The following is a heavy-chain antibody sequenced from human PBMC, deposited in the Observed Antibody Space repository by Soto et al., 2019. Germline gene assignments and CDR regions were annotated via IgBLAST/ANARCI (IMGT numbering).Heavy chain of an antibody. CDR2: IKKDGSEK. CDR3: VTGYHSDY. J-gene: IGHJ4*02. V-gene: IGHV3-7*03. D-gene: IGHD5-18*01. Sequence: PGGSLRLSCAASVISTSSYWMGWFRQAPGRGLEWVASIKKDGSEKYYMDSLKGRFTISRDNALNSLYLQMNSLRAEDTAVYFCVTGYHSDYWGQGTLVTV. CDR1: VISTSSYW.